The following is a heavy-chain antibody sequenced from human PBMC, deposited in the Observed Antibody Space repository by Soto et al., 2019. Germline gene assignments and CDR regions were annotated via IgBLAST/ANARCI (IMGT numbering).Heavy chain of an antibody. CDR3: ARSLRYCTNGVCFPAYYYYGMDV. CDR2: ISSSSSTI. D-gene: IGHD2-8*01. Sequence: ESGGGLVQPGGSLRLSCAASGFTFSSYSMNWVRQAPGKGLEWVSYISSSSSTIYYADSVKGRFTISRDNAKNSLYLQMNSLRDEDTAVYYCARSLRYCTNGVCFPAYYYYGMDVWGQGTTVTVSS. V-gene: IGHV3-48*02. CDR1: GFTFSSYS. J-gene: IGHJ6*02.